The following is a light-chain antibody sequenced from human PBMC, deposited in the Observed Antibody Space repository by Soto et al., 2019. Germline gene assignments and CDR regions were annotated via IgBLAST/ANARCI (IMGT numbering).Light chain of an antibody. CDR3: QQYDNHPRT. CDR2: DAS. Sequence: DIQMTQSPSSLSASVGDRVTITCQASQDISNYLNWYQQKPGKAPKLLIYDASNLETGVPSRFSGSGSGTDFTFTISSLQPEDIATYYCQQYDNHPRTFGQGTKLEIK. CDR1: QDISNY. V-gene: IGKV1-33*01. J-gene: IGKJ2*01.